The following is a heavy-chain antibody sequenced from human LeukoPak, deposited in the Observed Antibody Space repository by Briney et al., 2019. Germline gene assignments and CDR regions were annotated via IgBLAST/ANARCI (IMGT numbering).Heavy chain of an antibody. Sequence: GRSLRLSCAASGFTFSSYGMHWVRQAPGKGLEWVAVISYDGSNKYYADSVKGRLTISRDNSKNTLYLQMNSLRAEDTAVYYCAKDLCSTVVTPLCWYFDLWGRGTLVTVSS. J-gene: IGHJ2*01. CDR2: ISYDGSNK. CDR3: AKDLCSTVVTPLCWYFDL. V-gene: IGHV3-30*18. D-gene: IGHD4-23*01. CDR1: GFTFSSYG.